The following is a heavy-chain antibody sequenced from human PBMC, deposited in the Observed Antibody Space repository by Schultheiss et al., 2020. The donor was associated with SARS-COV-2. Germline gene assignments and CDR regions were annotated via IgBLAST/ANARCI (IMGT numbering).Heavy chain of an antibody. CDR3: ARQFGYREYAFDI. CDR1: GGSISSGGYY. D-gene: IGHD3-22*01. V-gene: IGHV4-39*01. J-gene: IGHJ3*02. CDR2: IYYSGST. Sequence: SETLSLTCTVSGGSISSGGYYWSWIRQHPGKGLEWIGYIYYSGSTYYNPSLKSRVTISVDTSKNQFSLKLSSVTAADTAVYYCARQFGYREYAFDIWGQGTMVTVAS.